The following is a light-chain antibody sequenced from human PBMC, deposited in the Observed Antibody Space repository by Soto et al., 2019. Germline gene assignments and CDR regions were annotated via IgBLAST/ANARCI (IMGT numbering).Light chain of an antibody. CDR1: QSISRQ. CDR2: QAS. Sequence: DIQMTQSPSTLSASVGDRVSMTFLASQSISRQLAWYQQKPGKAPNLLIYQASNLETGVPARFTGSGSGTEFTLTISSMQPDDLAHYYCLQYQSYWTFGQGPKVEVK. CDR3: LQYQSYWT. J-gene: IGKJ1*01. V-gene: IGKV1-5*03.